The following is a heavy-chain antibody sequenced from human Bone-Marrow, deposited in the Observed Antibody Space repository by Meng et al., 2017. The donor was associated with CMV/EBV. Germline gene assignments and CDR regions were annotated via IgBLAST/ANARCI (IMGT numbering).Heavy chain of an antibody. D-gene: IGHD6-13*01. V-gene: IGHV4-39*07. CDR1: GGSISSSNYY. Sequence: GSLRLSCTVSGGSISSSNYYWGWIRQPPGKGLECIGIIYYSGSTYYKSSLKSRVTISVDTSKNQFSLKLSSVTAADTAVYYCARGGLYSSSWYRGHYYYYGMDVWGQGTTVTVSS. CDR2: IYYSGST. CDR3: ARGGLYSSSWYRGHYYYYGMDV. J-gene: IGHJ6*02.